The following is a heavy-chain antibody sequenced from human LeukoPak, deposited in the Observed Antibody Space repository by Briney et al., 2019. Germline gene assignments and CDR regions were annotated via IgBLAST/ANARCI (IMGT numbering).Heavy chain of an antibody. J-gene: IGHJ4*02. Sequence: PGGSLRLSCAASGFTFSSYEMNWVRQAPGKGLGWVSYISSSGSTIYYADSVKGRFTISRDNAKNSLYLQMNSLRAEDTAVYYCARAIVATTSSQLDYWGQGTLVTVSS. CDR2: ISSSGSTI. CDR3: ARAIVATTSSQLDY. D-gene: IGHD5-12*01. V-gene: IGHV3-48*03. CDR1: GFTFSSYE.